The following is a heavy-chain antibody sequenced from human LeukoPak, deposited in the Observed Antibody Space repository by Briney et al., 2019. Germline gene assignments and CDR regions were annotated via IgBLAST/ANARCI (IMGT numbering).Heavy chain of an antibody. J-gene: IGHJ5*02. Sequence: SETLSLTCAVSGYSIGSGYYWGWIRQPPGKGLEWIGSIYHSGSTYYNPSLKSRVTISVDTSKNQFSLKLSSVTAADTAVYYCARDLGVYGSGTFDPWGQGTLVTVSS. CDR2: IYHSGST. CDR1: GYSIGSGYY. CDR3: ARDLGVYGSGTFDP. V-gene: IGHV4-38-2*02. D-gene: IGHD3-10*01.